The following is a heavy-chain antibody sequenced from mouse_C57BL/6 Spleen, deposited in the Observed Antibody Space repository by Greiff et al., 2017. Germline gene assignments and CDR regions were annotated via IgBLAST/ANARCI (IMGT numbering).Heavy chain of an antibody. D-gene: IGHD1-1*01. Sequence: EVQLVESGGGLVKPGGSLKLSCAASGFTFSDYGMHWVRQAPEKGLEWVAYISSGSSTIYYADTVKGRFTISRDNAKNTLFLQMTSLRSEDTAMYYCAREDGRSLSYWYFDVWGTGTTVTVSS. J-gene: IGHJ1*03. CDR3: AREDGRSLSYWYFDV. V-gene: IGHV5-17*01. CDR2: ISSGSSTI. CDR1: GFTFSDYG.